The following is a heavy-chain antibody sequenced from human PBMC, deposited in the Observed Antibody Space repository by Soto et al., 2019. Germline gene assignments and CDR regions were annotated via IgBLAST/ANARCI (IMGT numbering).Heavy chain of an antibody. CDR3: ARGGATIFGVIDF. CDR1: GYSFFSYY. V-gene: IGHV1-46*01. J-gene: IGHJ4*02. Sequence: GASVKVSCKASGYSFFSYYIHWVRQAPGQGREWMGRFLASGGNTDYAQRFRGRVSMTRDTSSTNTVSLELTSLTSDDTAVYYCARGGATIFGVIDFWGQGTRVTVSS. CDR2: FLASGGNT. D-gene: IGHD3-3*02.